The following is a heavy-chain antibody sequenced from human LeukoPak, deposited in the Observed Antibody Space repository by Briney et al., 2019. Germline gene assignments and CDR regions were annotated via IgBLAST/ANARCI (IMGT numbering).Heavy chain of an antibody. CDR2: IYYSGST. J-gene: IGHJ4*02. CDR1: GGSVSSGSYY. CDR3: ARADSYYYDSSGFFDY. V-gene: IGHV4-61*01. Sequence: SETLSLTCTVSGGSVSSGSYYWSWIRQPPGTGLEWIGYIYYSGSTNYNPSLKSRVTISVDTSKNQFSLKLSSVTAADTAVYYCARADSYYYDSSGFFDYWGQGTLVTVTS. D-gene: IGHD3-22*01.